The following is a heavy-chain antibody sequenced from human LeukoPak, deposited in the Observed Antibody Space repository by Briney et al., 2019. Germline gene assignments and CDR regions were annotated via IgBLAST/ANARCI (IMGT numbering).Heavy chain of an antibody. CDR1: GYTFTSYG. V-gene: IGHV1-18*01. CDR2: ISGYNGNT. D-gene: IGHD3-22*01. J-gene: IGHJ6*02. Sequence: GASVKVSCKASGYTFTSYGISWVRQAPGQGLEWMGWISGYNGNTNYAQKLQGRVIMTTDTSTSTAYMELRSLRSDDTAVYYCARVGYYDSTGYYYDPYYYGMDVWGQGTTVTVSS. CDR3: ARVGYYDSTGYYYDPYYYGMDV.